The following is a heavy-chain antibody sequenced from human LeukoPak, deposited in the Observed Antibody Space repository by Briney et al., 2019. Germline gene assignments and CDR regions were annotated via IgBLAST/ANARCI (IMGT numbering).Heavy chain of an antibody. J-gene: IGHJ4*02. CDR3: ARRDRKWQSSSPFDY. D-gene: IGHD6-6*01. V-gene: IGHV4-39*01. Sequence: SETLSLTCTVSGGCISSSSYYWGWIRQPPGKGLEWIGSIYYSGSTYYNPSLKSRVTISVDTSKNQFSLKLSSVTAADTAVHHCARRDRKWQSSSPFDYWGQGTLVTVSS. CDR2: IYYSGST. CDR1: GGCISSSSYY.